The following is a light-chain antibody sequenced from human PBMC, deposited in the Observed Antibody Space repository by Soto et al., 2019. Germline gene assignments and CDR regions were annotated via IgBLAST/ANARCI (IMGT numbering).Light chain of an antibody. J-gene: IGKJ3*01. CDR1: QSISSW. CDR3: QQYNSSLFT. Sequence: DIQMTQSPSTLSASVGDRVTITCRASQSISSWLAWYQQKPVKAPKLLIYDASSLESGVPSRFSGSGSGTEFTLTISSLQPDDFATYYCQQYNSSLFTFGTGTKVDIK. CDR2: DAS. V-gene: IGKV1-5*01.